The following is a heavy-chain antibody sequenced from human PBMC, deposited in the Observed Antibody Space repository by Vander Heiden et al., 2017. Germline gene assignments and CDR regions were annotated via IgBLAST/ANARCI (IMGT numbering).Heavy chain of an antibody. J-gene: IGHJ5*01. CDR3: AKEGLWYGGNWFDP. D-gene: IGHD3-10*01. CDR2: ISGSGNDA. Sequence: EVQLVESGGGLVQPGGTLRVSCEASAFNFNYYAITWVLQAPGKGLEWVSTISGSGNDADYAGSVKGRFIISRDNSKNTLYLKMNSLRAGDTALYYCAKEGLWYGGNWFDPWGQGTLVTVSS. V-gene: IGHV3-23*04. CDR1: AFNFNYYA.